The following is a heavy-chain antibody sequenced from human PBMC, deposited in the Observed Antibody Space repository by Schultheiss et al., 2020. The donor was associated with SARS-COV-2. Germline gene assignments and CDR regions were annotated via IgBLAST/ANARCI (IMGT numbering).Heavy chain of an antibody. CDR2: ISYDGSNK. Sequence: GGSLRLSCAASGFTFSSYSMNWVRQAPGKGLEWVAVISYDGSNKYYADSVKGRFTISRDNSKNTLYLQMNSLKTEDTAVYYCTTGEEGVATLIDYWGQGTLVTVSS. D-gene: IGHD5-12*01. CDR1: GFTFSSYS. J-gene: IGHJ4*02. CDR3: TTGEEGVATLIDY. V-gene: IGHV3-30*03.